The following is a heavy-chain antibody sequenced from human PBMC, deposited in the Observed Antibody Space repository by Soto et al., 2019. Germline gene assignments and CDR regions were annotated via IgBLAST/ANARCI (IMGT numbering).Heavy chain of an antibody. CDR2: ISAYNGNT. D-gene: IGHD3-10*01. V-gene: IGHV1-18*04. J-gene: IGHJ4*02. CDR3: QRVIINMVRGVDD. CDR1: GYTFTSYG. Sequence: GASVKVSCKASGYTFTSYGISWVRQAPGQGLEWMGWISAYNGNTNNAQKLQGRVTMTTDTSTSTAYMELRSLSSDDKAVSYCQRVIINMVRGVDDWGQGTLATVSS.